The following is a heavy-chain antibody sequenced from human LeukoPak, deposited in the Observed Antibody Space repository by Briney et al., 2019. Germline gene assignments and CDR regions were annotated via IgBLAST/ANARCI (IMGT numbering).Heavy chain of an antibody. J-gene: IGHJ4*02. D-gene: IGHD6-19*01. V-gene: IGHV4-59*12. CDR3: AGTVAGTFKYFDY. CDR2: IYYSGST. CDR1: GGSISSYY. Sequence: PSETLSLTCTVSGGSISSYYWSWIRQPPGKGLEWIGYIYYSGSTNYNPSLKSRVTISVDTSKNQFSLKLSSVTAADTAVYYCAGTVAGTFKYFDYWGQGTLVTVSS.